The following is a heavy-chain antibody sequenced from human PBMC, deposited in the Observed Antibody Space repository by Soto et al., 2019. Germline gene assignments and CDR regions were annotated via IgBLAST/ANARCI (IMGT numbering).Heavy chain of an antibody. Sequence: PSETLSLTCAVYGGSFSGYYWSWIRQPPGKGLEWIGEINHSGSTNYNPSLKSRVTISVDTSKNQFSLKLSSVTAADTAVYYCASVSNGAVSYWGQGTLVTVSS. D-gene: IGHD4-4*01. J-gene: IGHJ4*02. CDR3: ASVSNGAVSY. CDR2: INHSGST. V-gene: IGHV4-34*01. CDR1: GGSFSGYY.